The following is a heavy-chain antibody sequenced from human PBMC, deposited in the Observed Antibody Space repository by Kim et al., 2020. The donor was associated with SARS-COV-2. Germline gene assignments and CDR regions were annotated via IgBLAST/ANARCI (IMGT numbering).Heavy chain of an antibody. J-gene: IGHJ4*02. V-gene: IGHV3-30*18. Sequence: GGSLRLSCAASGFTFSSYGMHWVRQAPGKGLEWVAVISYDGSNKYYADSVKGRFTISRDNSKNTLYLQMNSLRAEDTAVYYCAKDMGYGKGLFDYWGQGTLVTVSS. CDR1: GFTFSSYG. CDR2: ISYDGSNK. CDR3: AKDMGYGKGLFDY. D-gene: IGHD5-12*01.